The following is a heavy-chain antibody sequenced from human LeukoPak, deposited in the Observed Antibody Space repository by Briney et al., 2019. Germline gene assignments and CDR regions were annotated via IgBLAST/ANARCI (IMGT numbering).Heavy chain of an antibody. CDR3: ATRYYDSSSSIDR. CDR2: FDPEDGET. Sequence: ASVKVSCKTSGYTFTSYSIHWVRQAPGKGLEWMGGFDPEDGETIYTQKFQGRVTMTEDTSTDTAYMELSSLRSEDTAVYYCATRYYDSSSSIDRWGQGTLVTVSS. CDR1: GYTFTSYS. D-gene: IGHD3-22*01. J-gene: IGHJ5*02. V-gene: IGHV1-24*01.